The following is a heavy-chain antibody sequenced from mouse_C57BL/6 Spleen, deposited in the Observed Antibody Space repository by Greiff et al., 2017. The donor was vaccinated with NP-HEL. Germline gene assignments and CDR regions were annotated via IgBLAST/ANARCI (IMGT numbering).Heavy chain of an antibody. CDR3: AREGHYYGSSCFDY. J-gene: IGHJ2*01. Sequence: VQLKQSGPELVKPGASVKISCKASGYTFTDYYMNWVKQSHGKSLEWIGDINPNNGGTSYNQKFKGKATLTVDKSSSTAYMELRSLTSEDSAVYYCAREGHYYGSSCFDYWGQGTTLTVSS. CDR1: GYTFTDYY. V-gene: IGHV1-26*01. D-gene: IGHD1-1*01. CDR2: INPNNGGT.